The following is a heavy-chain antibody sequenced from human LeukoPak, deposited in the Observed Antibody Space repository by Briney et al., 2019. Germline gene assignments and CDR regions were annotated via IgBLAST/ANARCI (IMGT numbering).Heavy chain of an antibody. V-gene: IGHV3-23*01. D-gene: IGHD2-2*01. J-gene: IGHJ4*02. CDR2: IGDSGAST. CDR3: AKDREVVPAAQVDY. Sequence: GGSLRVSCAASGFTFSSYAMSWVRQAPGKGLQWVSTIGDSGASTYYTDSVKGRFTISRDNSKNTLFLQMNSLRAEDTAVYYCAKDREVVPAAQVDYWGQGTLVTVSS. CDR1: GFTFSSYA.